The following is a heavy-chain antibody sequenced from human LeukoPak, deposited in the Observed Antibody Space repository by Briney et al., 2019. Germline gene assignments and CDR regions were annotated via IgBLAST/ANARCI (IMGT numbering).Heavy chain of an antibody. V-gene: IGHV4-59*01. Sequence: SETLSLTCTVSGGSISSYYWSWIRQPPGKGLEWIGYIYYSVSTNYNPSLKSRFTISVDTSKNQFSLKLSSVTAADTAVYYCARDQGDELNPYYDFWSGYYTGGWFDPWGQGTLVTVSS. D-gene: IGHD3-3*01. CDR3: ARDQGDELNPYYDFWSGYYTGGWFDP. J-gene: IGHJ5*02. CDR1: GGSISSYY. CDR2: IYYSVST.